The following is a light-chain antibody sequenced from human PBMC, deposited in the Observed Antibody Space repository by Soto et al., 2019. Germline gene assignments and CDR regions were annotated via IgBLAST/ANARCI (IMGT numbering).Light chain of an antibody. J-gene: IGKJ4*01. Sequence: EIVLTQSPGTLSLSPGERATLSCRASQSVSSATYLAWYQQKPGQAPRLLIYGASSRAAGIPDRFSGSGSGTDFNLTISRLEPEDFAVYYCQQYGVSPLTFGGGTKVE. CDR3: QQYGVSPLT. V-gene: IGKV3-20*01. CDR2: GAS. CDR1: QSVSSATY.